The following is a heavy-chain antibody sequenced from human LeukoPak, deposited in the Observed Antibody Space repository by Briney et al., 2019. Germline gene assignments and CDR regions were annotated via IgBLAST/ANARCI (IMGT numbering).Heavy chain of an antibody. CDR3: ARYYSSGWFYYYGIDV. CDR1: GXTFSSYA. J-gene: IGHJ6*02. CDR2: ISYDGRHK. V-gene: IGHV3-30*04. D-gene: IGHD6-19*01. Sequence: PGGSLRLSCAASGXTFSSYAIHWVRQAPGKGLEWLAVISYDGRHKYYADSVKGRFTISRDNSKNTLYVQMNSLRAEDTAMYYCARYYSSGWFYYYGIDVWGQGTTVTVSS.